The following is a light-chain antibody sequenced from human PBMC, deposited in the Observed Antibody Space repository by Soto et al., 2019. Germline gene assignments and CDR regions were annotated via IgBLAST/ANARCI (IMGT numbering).Light chain of an antibody. V-gene: IGLV2-14*01. CDR3: SSYTSSSTLMV. CDR1: SSDVGGYNY. J-gene: IGLJ2*01. Sequence: QSALTQPASVSGSPGQSITISCTGTSSDVGGYNYVSWYQQHPARALKLMIYDVSDRPSGVSNRFSGSKSGNTASLTISGLQAEDEADYYCSSYTSSSTLMVFGGGTKLTVL. CDR2: DVS.